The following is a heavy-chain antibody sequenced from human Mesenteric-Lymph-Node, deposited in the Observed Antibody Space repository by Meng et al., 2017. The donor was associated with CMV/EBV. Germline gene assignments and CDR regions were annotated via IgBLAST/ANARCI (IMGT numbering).Heavy chain of an antibody. Sequence: SETLSLTCTVSGGSVNSDNYYWTWIRQPPGKGLEWIGYIYYSGSTNYNPSLKSRVTISVDTSKNQFSLKLSSVTAADTAVYYCARGGWGRTIDYWGQGTLVTVSS. V-gene: IGHV4-61*01. CDR2: IYYSGST. D-gene: IGHD7-27*01. CDR1: GGSVNSDNYY. CDR3: ARGGWGRTIDY. J-gene: IGHJ4*02.